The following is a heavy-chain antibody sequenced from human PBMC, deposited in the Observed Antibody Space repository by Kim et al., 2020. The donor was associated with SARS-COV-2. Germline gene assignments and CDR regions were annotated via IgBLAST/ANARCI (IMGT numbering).Heavy chain of an antibody. Sequence: GGSLRLSCTASGFTFGDYAMSWFRQAPGKGLEWVGFIRSKAYGGTTEYAASVKGRFTISRDDSKSIAYLQMNSLKTEDTAVYYCTRERVEDYYYYYYGMDVGGKGTTITV. V-gene: IGHV3-49*03. CDR2: IRSKAYGGTT. CDR3: TRERVEDYYYYYYGMDV. CDR1: GFTFGDYA. D-gene: IGHD2-2*01. J-gene: IGHJ6*04.